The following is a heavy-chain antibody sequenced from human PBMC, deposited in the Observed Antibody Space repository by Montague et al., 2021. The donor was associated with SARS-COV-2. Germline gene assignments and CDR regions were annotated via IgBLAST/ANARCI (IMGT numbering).Heavy chain of an antibody. Sequence: SETLSLTCAVDLDSGVVEHWRRTREPTSKLQSPIWLISRIVITNYNPSLKSRVTISIDTSKNQFSLKLSSVTAADTAVYYCARFAYRLLFIASYYGMDVWGQGTTVTVSS. D-gene: IGHD2-2*01. CDR3: ARFAYRLLFIASYYGMDV. CDR1: LDSGVVEH. V-gene: IGHV4-34*01. J-gene: IGHJ6*02. CDR2: ISRIVIT.